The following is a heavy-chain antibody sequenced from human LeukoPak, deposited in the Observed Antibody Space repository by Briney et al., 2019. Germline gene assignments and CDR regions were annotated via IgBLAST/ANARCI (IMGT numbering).Heavy chain of an antibody. D-gene: IGHD6-19*01. J-gene: IGHJ4*02. Sequence: GSLRLSCAASGFTFSSYSMNWVRQAPGKGLECVSSISSSSSYIYYADSVKGRFTISRDNAKNSLYLQMNSLRAEDTAVYYCARGYSSGWDSYFDYWGQGTLVTVSS. CDR3: ARGYSSGWDSYFDY. V-gene: IGHV3-21*01. CDR1: GFTFSSYS. CDR2: ISSSSSYI.